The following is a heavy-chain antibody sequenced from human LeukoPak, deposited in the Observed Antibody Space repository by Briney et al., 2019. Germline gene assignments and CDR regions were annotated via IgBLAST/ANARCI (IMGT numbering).Heavy chain of an antibody. CDR3: ARVRLTKLCYFDY. Sequence: SETLSLTCTVSGYSISSGYYWGWIRQPPGKGLEWIGSIYHSGSTYYNPSLKSRVTISVDTSKNQFSLKLSSVTAADTAVYYCARVRLTKLCYFDYWGQGTLVTVSS. CDR1: GYSISSGYY. V-gene: IGHV4-38-2*02. CDR2: IYHSGST. J-gene: IGHJ4*02. D-gene: IGHD5-12*01.